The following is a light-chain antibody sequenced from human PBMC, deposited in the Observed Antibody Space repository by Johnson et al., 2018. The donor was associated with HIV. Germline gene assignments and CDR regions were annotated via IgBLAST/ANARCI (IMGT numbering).Light chain of an antibody. V-gene: IGLV1-51*02. J-gene: IGLJ1*01. CDR1: SSNIGNNY. CDR2: ENN. Sequence: QSVLTQPPSVSAAPGQKVTISCSGSSSNIGNNYVSWYQQLPGTAPKLLIYENNKRPSGIPDRFSGSKSGTSATLGITGLQTGDGADYYCGTWDSNLRAGVFGTGTKVTVL. CDR3: GTWDSNLRAGV.